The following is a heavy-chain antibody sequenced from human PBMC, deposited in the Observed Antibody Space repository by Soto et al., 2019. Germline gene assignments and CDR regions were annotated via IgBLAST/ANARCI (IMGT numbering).Heavy chain of an antibody. D-gene: IGHD3-22*01. CDR1: GGSITNTDW. J-gene: IGHJ4*02. CDR3: ASRGSSGPF. Sequence: QVQLQESGPGLVKPSGTLSLTCAVSGGSITNTDWWTWVRQPPGMGLEWVGDISLSGNTNYNPSLEGRAAISLDKSRNQFSLIVTSVTAADTAVYYCASRGSSGPFWGQGTLVTVSS. V-gene: IGHV4-4*02. CDR2: ISLSGNT.